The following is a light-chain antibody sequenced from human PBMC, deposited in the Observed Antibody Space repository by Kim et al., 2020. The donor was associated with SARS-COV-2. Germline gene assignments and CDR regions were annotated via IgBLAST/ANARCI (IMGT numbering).Light chain of an antibody. CDR3: QQYNSYSST. J-gene: IGKJ2*02. V-gene: IGKV1-5*01. CDR2: DAS. Sequence: DIQMTQSPSTLSASVGDRVTITCRASQSISDWLAWNQQKPGKAPNLLIYDASSLESGVPSRFSGSGSGTEFTLTISSLQPDDFGTYYCQQYNSYSSTFGQGTKLEIK. CDR1: QSISDW.